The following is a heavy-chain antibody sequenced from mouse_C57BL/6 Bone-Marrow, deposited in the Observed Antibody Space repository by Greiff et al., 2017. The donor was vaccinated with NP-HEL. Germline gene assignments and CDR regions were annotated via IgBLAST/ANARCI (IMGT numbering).Heavy chain of an antibody. CDR1: GYTFTSYW. J-gene: IGHJ1*03. CDR2: INPSNGGT. CDR3: ASEEGYGYGWYWYFDV. Sequence: QVQLQQPGTELVKPGASVKLSCKASGYTFTSYWMHWVKQRPGQGLEWIGNINPSNGGTNYNEKFKSKATLTVDKSSSTAYMQLSSLTSEDSAVYYCASEEGYGYGWYWYFDVWGTGTTVTVSS. D-gene: IGHD2-2*01. V-gene: IGHV1-53*01.